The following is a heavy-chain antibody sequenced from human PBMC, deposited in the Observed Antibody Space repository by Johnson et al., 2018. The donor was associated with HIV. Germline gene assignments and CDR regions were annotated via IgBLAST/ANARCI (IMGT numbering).Heavy chain of an antibody. CDR3: ARGGTAYWDRVSAFDI. D-gene: IGHD2-8*02. V-gene: IGHV3-30*02. CDR2: IRYDGSNK. Sequence: QVQLVESGGGVVQPGGSLRLSCAASGFTFSSYGMHWVRQAPGKGLEWVAFIRYDGSNKYYVDSAKGRFTFSRDNGKNSLYLQMNSLRAEDTAVYYCARGGTAYWDRVSAFDIWGQGTMVTVSS. J-gene: IGHJ3*02. CDR1: GFTFSSYG.